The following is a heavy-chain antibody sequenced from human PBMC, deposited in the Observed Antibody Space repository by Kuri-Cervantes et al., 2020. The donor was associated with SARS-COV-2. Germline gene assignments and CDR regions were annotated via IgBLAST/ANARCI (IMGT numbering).Heavy chain of an antibody. CDR1: GGSISSNW. V-gene: IGHV4-30-4*01. CDR2: IYYSGST. J-gene: IGHJ5*02. D-gene: IGHD2-8*02. CDR3: ARGLMGYCTGGVCPTRIDP. Sequence: SETLSLTCVVSGGSISSNWWSWIRQPPGKGLEWIGYIYYSGSTYYNPSLKSRVTISVDTSKNQFSLKLSSVTAADTAVYYCARGLMGYCTGGVCPTRIDPWGQGTRGTVSS.